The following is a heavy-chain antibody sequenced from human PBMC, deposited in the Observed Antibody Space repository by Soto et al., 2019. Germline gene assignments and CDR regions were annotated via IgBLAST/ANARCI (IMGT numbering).Heavy chain of an antibody. J-gene: IGHJ6*02. CDR3: ARDKNRNCSGGSCYPYYYGMDV. CDR1: GGTFSSYA. CDR2: IIPIFGTA. Sequence: SVKVSCKASGGTFSSYAISWVRQAPGQGLEWMGGIIPIFGTANYAQKFQGRVTITADESTSTAYMELSSLRSEDTAVYYCARDKNRNCSGGSCYPYYYGMDVWGQGTTVTVSS. V-gene: IGHV1-69*13. D-gene: IGHD2-15*01.